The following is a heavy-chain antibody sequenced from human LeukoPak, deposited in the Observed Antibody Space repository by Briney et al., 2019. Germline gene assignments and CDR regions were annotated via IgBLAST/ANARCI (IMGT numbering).Heavy chain of an antibody. CDR3: ARGGVYSTSAVDY. Sequence: GGSLRLSCAASGFTFNTYDMSWVRQSPVKGLEWVSGLSGSGDRTYYTDSVKGRFTISRDNAKNTLYLQMNSLRAEDTAVYYCARGGVYSTSAVDYWGQGTLVTVSS. J-gene: IGHJ4*02. D-gene: IGHD6-6*01. CDR1: GFTFNTYD. V-gene: IGHV3-23*01. CDR2: LSGSGDRT.